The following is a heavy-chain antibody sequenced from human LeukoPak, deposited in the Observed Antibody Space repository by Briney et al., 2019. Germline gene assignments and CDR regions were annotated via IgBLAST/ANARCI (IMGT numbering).Heavy chain of an antibody. CDR3: ARERSHIAAAGTVGD. D-gene: IGHD6-13*01. CDR1: GFTFSSYA. CDR2: IKQDGSEK. J-gene: IGHJ4*02. Sequence: PGGSLRLSCAASGFTFSSYAMSWVRQAPGKGLEWVANIKQDGSEKYYVDSVKGRFTISRDNAKNSLYLQMNSLRAEDTAVYYCARERSHIAAAGTVGDWDQGTLVTVSS. V-gene: IGHV3-7*01.